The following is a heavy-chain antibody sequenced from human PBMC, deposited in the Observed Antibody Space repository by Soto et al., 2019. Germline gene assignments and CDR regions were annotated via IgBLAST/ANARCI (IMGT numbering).Heavy chain of an antibody. CDR2: ISGGGDTT. D-gene: IGHD3-10*01. CDR1: GFTFNNYA. V-gene: IGHV3-23*01. CDR3: AKGRGGSGSLTPRVDF. Sequence: VQLLESGGGLVQPGGSLRLSCAASGFTFNNYAMTWVRQAPGKGLEWVSAISGGGDTTSYADSVKGRFTVSRDGSKNTLYLQMSSLRAEGTALYYCAKGRGGSGSLTPRVDFWGQGTLVTVSS. J-gene: IGHJ4*02.